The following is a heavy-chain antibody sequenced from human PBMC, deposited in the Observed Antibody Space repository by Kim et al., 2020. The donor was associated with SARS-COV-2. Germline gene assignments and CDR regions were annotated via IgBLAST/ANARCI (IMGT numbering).Heavy chain of an antibody. J-gene: IGHJ4*02. CDR3: ARDRGNDYGDYTDY. D-gene: IGHD4-17*01. CDR1: GYTFTGYY. CDR2: INPNSGGT. V-gene: IGHV1-2*02. Sequence: ASVKVSCKASGYTFTGYYMHWVRQAPGQGLEWMGWINPNSGGTNYAQKFQGRVTMTRDTSISTAYMELSRLRSDDTAVYYCARDRGNDYGDYTDYWGQGTLVTVSS.